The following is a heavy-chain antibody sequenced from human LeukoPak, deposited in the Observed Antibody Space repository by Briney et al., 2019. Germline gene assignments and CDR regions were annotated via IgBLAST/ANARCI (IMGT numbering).Heavy chain of an antibody. J-gene: IGHJ4*02. CDR1: GFTFSDYW. CDR3: ARWRGSTSERSYY. D-gene: IGHD2-2*01. V-gene: IGHV3-7*01. Sequence: GGSLRLSCTASGFTFSDYWMTWVRQAPGKGLEWVANIKQDGSAKYYVDSVKGRFTISRDNAKNSLYLQMDSLRVEDTATYYCARWRGSTSERSYYWGQGTLVTVSS. CDR2: IKQDGSAK.